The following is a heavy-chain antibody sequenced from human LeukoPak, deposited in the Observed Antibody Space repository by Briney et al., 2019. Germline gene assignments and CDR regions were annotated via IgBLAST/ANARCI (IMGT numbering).Heavy chain of an antibody. J-gene: IGHJ4*02. CDR1: GGSISSYY. CDR3: ARDLVTDSSGPFDY. D-gene: IGHD3-22*01. Sequence: SETLSLTCTVSGGSISSYYWSWIRHPPRKGLELIGRIYTSGSTNYNPSLKSRVTMSVDTSKNQFSLKLSSVTAADTAVYYCARDLVTDSSGPFDYWGQGTLVTVSS. V-gene: IGHV4-4*07. CDR2: IYTSGST.